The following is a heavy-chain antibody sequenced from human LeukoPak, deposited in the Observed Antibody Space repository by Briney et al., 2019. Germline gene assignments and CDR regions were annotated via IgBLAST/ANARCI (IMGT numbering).Heavy chain of an antibody. J-gene: IGHJ4*02. D-gene: IGHD6-6*01. CDR1: GGSISSGGYY. Sequence: KSSGTLSLTCTVSGGSISSGGYYWSWIRQPPGKGLEWIGYIYHSGSTYYNPSLKSRVTISVDRSKNQFSLKLSSVTAADTAVYYCARDSSSPFDYWGQGTLVTVSS. CDR2: IYHSGST. V-gene: IGHV4-30-2*01. CDR3: ARDSSSPFDY.